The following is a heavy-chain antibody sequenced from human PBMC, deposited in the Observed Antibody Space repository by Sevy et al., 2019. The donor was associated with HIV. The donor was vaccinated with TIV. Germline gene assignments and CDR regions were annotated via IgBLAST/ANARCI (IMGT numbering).Heavy chain of an antibody. CDR1: GFTFSSYA. D-gene: IGHD6-19*01. CDR3: AKAERKQWAISDY. J-gene: IGHJ4*02. CDR2: ISGSGGST. V-gene: IGHV3-23*01. Sequence: GGSLRLSCAASGFTFSSYAMSWVRQAPGKGLEWVSAISGSGGSTYYADSVKGRFTISRDNSKNTLYLQMNSLRAEDTAVYYCAKAERKQWAISDYWGQRTLVTASS.